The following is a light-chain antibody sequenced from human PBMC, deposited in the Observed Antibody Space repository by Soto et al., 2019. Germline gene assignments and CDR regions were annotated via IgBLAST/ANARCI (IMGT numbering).Light chain of an antibody. CDR3: HQYNNWPNWT. J-gene: IGKJ1*01. V-gene: IGKV4-1*01. CDR2: WAS. Sequence: DIVMTQSPDSLAVSLGERATINCKSSQTVLDSSNNKDYLTWYQQKPGQPPNLLIYWASTREFGVPDRFSGSGSGTDFTLTISSLQAEDVAVYYCHQYNNWPNWTFGQGTKVDIK. CDR1: QTVLDSSNNKDY.